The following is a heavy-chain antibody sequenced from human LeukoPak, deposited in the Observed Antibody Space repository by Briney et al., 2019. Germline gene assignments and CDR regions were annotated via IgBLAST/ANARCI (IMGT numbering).Heavy chain of an antibody. CDR1: GYSISSGYY. J-gene: IGHJ6*03. D-gene: IGHD4-11*01. V-gene: IGHV4-38-2*02. CDR3: ARHVGTVTFPYYYYYMDV. Sequence: PSETLSLTCIVSGYSISSGYYWGWIRQPPGKGLEWIGSIYYSGSTYYNPSLKSRVTISVDTSKNQFSLKLSSVTAADTAVYYCARHVGTVTFPYYYYYMDVWGKGTTVTVSS. CDR2: IYYSGST.